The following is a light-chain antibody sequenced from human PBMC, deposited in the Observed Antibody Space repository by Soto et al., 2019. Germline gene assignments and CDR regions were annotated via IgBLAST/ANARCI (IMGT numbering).Light chain of an antibody. J-gene: IGKJ1*01. V-gene: IGKV3-11*01. CDR1: RSISTY. CDR2: EAL. CDR3: QQYNSDSRT. Sequence: ETVLTQSPATLSLSPGERATLSCRASRSISTYLAWYQQKPGQAPRLLIYEALNRATGIPARFSGSGSGTDFTLTISSLEPEDFATYYCQQYNSDSRTFGQGTELDIK.